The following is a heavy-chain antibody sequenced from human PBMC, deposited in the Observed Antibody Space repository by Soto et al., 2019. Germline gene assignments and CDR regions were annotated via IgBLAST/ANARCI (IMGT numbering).Heavy chain of an antibody. Sequence: QVQLVQSGAEVKKPGASVKVSCKASGYTFTSYGISWVRQAPGQGLEWMGWISAYNGNTNYAQKLQGRVTRATDTSTSTAYMELRSLRSDDTAVYYCAREGSSTYYYYGMDVWGQGTTVTVSS. CDR3: AREGSSTYYYYGMDV. D-gene: IGHD6-6*01. CDR2: ISAYNGNT. CDR1: GYTFTSYG. V-gene: IGHV1-18*01. J-gene: IGHJ6*02.